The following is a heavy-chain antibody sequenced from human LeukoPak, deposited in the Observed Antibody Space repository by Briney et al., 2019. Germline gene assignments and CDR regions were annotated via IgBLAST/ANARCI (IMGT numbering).Heavy chain of an antibody. J-gene: IGHJ4*01. CDR1: GSSISSSSYY. CDR2: IYYRGNT. CDR3: ASPPLDYGDYSIDY. D-gene: IGHD4-17*01. Sequence: KPSETLSPTCTVSGSSISSSSYYWGWIRQPPGKGLQWIGSIYYRGNTYYTPSLKSRVTISVDTSKNQFSLKLSSVTAADTAVYYCASPPLDYGDYSIDYWGRGNGVTVTA. V-gene: IGHV4-39*01.